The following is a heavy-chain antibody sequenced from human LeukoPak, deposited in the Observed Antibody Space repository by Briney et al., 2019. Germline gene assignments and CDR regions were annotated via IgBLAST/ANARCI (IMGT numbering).Heavy chain of an antibody. J-gene: IGHJ5*02. CDR3: ARENCSSTSCYFHPYNWFDP. CDR2: IYHSGST. D-gene: IGHD2-2*01. Sequence: SETLSLTCAVSGYSISSGYYWGWIRQPPGKGLEWIGSIYHSGSTYYNPSLKSRVTISVDTSKNQFSLKLSSVTAADTAVYYCARENCSSTSCYFHPYNWFDPWGQGTLVTVSS. CDR1: GYSISSGYY. V-gene: IGHV4-38-2*02.